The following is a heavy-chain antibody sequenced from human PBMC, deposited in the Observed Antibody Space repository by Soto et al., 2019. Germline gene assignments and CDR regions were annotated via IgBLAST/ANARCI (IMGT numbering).Heavy chain of an antibody. CDR2: IIPILGIA. Sequence: GASVKVSCKASGGTFSSYAISWVRQAPGQGLEWMGGIIPILGIANYAQKFQGRVTITADKSTSTAYMELSSLRSEDTAVYYCARDLVLGGSGSSDPKLGMDVWGQGTTVTVSS. CDR1: GGTFSSYA. D-gene: IGHD3-10*01. CDR3: ARDLVLGGSGSSDPKLGMDV. V-gene: IGHV1-69*10. J-gene: IGHJ6*02.